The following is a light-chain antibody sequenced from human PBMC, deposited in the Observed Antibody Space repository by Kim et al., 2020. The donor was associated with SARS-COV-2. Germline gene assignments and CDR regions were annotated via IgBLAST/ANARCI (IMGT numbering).Light chain of an antibody. CDR3: LQYQDWPPWT. Sequence: EILMTQSPATLSVSPGERATLSCRASQSVGTKAAWYQQKPGQAPRLLMYGASIRATGIPARFSGSGSGTEFTLTISSLQSEDVAIYYCLQYQDWPPWTFGQGTKVDI. V-gene: IGKV3-15*01. CDR2: GAS. J-gene: IGKJ1*01. CDR1: QSVGTK.